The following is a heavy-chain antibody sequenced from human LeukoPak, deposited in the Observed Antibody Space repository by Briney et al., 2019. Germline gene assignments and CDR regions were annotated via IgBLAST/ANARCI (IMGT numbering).Heavy chain of an antibody. D-gene: IGHD5-12*01. CDR1: GGSISSYY. CDR2: IYYSGST. J-gene: IGHJ6*03. CDR3: ARGPRGYSNYYYYYYMDV. Sequence: SETLSLTCTVSGGSISSYYWSWIRQPPGKGLEWMGYIYYSGSTNYNPSLKSRVTISVDTAKNQFSLKLSSVTAADTAVYYCARGPRGYSNYYYYYYMDVWGKGTTVTISS. V-gene: IGHV4-59*01.